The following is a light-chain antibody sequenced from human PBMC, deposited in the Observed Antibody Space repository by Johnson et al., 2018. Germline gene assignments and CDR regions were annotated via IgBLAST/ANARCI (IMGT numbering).Light chain of an antibody. Sequence: QSVLTQPPSVSAAPGQKVTISCSGSSSNIGNNYVSWYQQLPGTAPTLLIYENNKRPSGIPDRFSGSKSGTSATLGITGLLPGDEADYYCGTWDSSLSAGNVFGTGTKVTVL. J-gene: IGLJ1*01. CDR3: GTWDSSLSAGNV. CDR1: SSNIGNNY. V-gene: IGLV1-51*02. CDR2: ENN.